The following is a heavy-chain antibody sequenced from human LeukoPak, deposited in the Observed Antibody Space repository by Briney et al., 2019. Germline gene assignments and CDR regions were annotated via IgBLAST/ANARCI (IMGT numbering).Heavy chain of an antibody. V-gene: IGHV3-23*01. CDR2: VTNSGNTT. CDR1: GFTFSDFA. CDR3: ARHRNFGANFAIDY. D-gene: IGHD4/OR15-4a*01. Sequence: GGSLRLSCAASGFTFSDFAMSWVRQAPGKGLEWVSGVTNSGNTTYYADSVKGRFTISKDNSKSTLHLQLNSLRAKDTAIYFCARHRNFGANFAIDYWGQGTLVTVSS. J-gene: IGHJ4*02.